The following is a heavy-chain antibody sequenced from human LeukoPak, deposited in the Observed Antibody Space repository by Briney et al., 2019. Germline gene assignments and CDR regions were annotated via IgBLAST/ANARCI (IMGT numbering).Heavy chain of an antibody. J-gene: IGHJ4*02. V-gene: IGHV1-3*03. D-gene: IGHD6-19*01. Sequence: GASVKVSCKASGYTFTSYAMHWVRQAPGQRLEWMGWINTGNGNTKYSQEFQGRVTISRDTSANTAYMELGSLKSEDMAVYYCARTVKYSSGPLTDLLPYYFDSWGQGTLVTVSS. CDR3: ARTVKYSSGPLTDLLPYYFDS. CDR1: GYTFTSYA. CDR2: INTGNGNT.